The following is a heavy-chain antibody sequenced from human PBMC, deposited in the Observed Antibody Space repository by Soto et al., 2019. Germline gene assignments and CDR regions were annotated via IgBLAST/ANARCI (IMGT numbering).Heavy chain of an antibody. V-gene: IGHV1-69*06. J-gene: IGHJ5*02. CDR1: GGTFDSDA. Sequence: GASVKVSCKASGGTFDSDAITWVRQAPGQGLEWVGRIIPIFGTTNYAQNLQGRVTISADKSTLTSYMELHSLTSDDTALYYCARDRTDSGYYTNWLDPWGQGTQVTVSS. D-gene: IGHD3-22*01. CDR3: ARDRTDSGYYTNWLDP. CDR2: IIPIFGTT.